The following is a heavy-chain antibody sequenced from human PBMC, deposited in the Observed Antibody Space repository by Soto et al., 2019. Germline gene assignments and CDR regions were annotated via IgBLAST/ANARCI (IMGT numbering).Heavy chain of an antibody. CDR3: AKDRAPYSSGWYYFEY. CDR2: LSYDGSNK. D-gene: IGHD6-19*01. CDR1: GFTFSSYG. Sequence: GGSLRLSCAASGFTFSSYGMHLVRQAPGKGLEWVAVLSYDGSNKYYADSVRGRFTISRDNSKNTLYLQMNSLRAEDTAVYYCAKDRAPYSSGWYYFEYWGQGTMVTVSS. J-gene: IGHJ4*02. V-gene: IGHV3-30*18.